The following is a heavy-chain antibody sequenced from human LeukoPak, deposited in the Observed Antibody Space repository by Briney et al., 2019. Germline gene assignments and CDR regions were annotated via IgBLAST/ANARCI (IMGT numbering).Heavy chain of an antibody. V-gene: IGHV4-4*07. CDR3: ARENSGSYREFDY. CDR1: GGSISSYY. J-gene: IGHJ4*02. CDR2: IYTSGGT. Sequence: TSETLSLTCTVSGGSISSYYWSWIRQPAGKGLEWIGRIYTSGGTNYNASLKSRVSMSVDTSKNQSSLKLSSVTAADTAVFYCARENSGSYREFDYWGQGTLVTVSS. D-gene: IGHD1-26*01.